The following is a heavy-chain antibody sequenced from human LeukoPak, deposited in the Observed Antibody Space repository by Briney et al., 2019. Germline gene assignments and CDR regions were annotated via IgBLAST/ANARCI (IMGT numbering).Heavy chain of an antibody. Sequence: PSETLSLTCTVSGGSISSSSYYWGWIRQPPGKGREWIGSIYYSGSTYYNPSLKSRVTISVDTSKNQFSLKLSSVTAADTAVYYCARHLRSPGFDLWGRGTLVTVSS. J-gene: IGHJ2*01. CDR2: IYYSGST. CDR3: ARHLRSPGFDL. CDR1: GGSISSSSYY. V-gene: IGHV4-39*01.